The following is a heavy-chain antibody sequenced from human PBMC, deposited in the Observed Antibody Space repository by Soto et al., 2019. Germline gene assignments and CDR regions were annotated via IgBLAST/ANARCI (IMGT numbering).Heavy chain of an antibody. Sequence: LRLSCAASGXTFSSYAMHWVRQAPGKGLEWVAVISYDGSNKYYADSVKGRFTISRDNSKNTLYLQMNSLRAEDTAVYYYAREGVSWGQGTLVTVSS. CDR1: GXTFSSYA. CDR3: AREGVS. J-gene: IGHJ4*02. CDR2: ISYDGSNK. D-gene: IGHD2-8*01. V-gene: IGHV3-30-3*01.